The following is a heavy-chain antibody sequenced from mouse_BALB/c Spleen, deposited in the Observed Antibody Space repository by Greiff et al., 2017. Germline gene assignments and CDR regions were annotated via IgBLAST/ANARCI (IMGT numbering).Heavy chain of an antibody. CDR1: GFTFSSYA. CDR2: ISSGGSYT. V-gene: IGHV5-9-3*01. J-gene: IGHJ2*01. Sequence: EVQRVESGGGLVKPGGSLKLSCAASGFTFSSYAMSWVRQTPEKRLEWVATISSGGSYTYYPDSVKGRFTISRDNAKNTLYLQMSSLRSEDTAMYYCARHYYGSSYVGFDYWGQGTTLTVSS. D-gene: IGHD1-1*01. CDR3: ARHYYGSSYVGFDY.